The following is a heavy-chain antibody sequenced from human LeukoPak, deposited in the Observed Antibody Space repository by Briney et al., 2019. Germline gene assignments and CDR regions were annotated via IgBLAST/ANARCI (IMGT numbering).Heavy chain of an antibody. V-gene: IGHV4-30-2*01. D-gene: IGHD6-13*01. CDR3: ARARSWYSSSAFDI. J-gene: IGHJ3*02. CDR2: INHSGST. CDR1: GGSISSGGYY. Sequence: PSQTLSLTCTVSGGSISSGGYYWSWIRQPPGKGLEWIGEINHSGSTNYNPSLKSRVTISVDTSKNQFSLKPSSVTAADMAVYYCARARSWYSSSAFDIWGQGTMVTVSS.